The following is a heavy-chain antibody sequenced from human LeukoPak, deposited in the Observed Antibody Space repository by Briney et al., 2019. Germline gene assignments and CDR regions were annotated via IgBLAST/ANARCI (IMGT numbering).Heavy chain of an antibody. CDR3: ASQYGDYGWHFDY. CDR2: IYYSGST. Sequence: PSETLSLTCAVYGGSFSSYYWSWIRQPPGKGLEWIGYIYYSGSTNYNPSLKSRVTISVDTSKNQFSLKLSSVTAADTAVYYCASQYGDYGWHFDYWGQGTLVTVSS. J-gene: IGHJ4*02. V-gene: IGHV4-59*01. CDR1: GGSFSSYY. D-gene: IGHD4-17*01.